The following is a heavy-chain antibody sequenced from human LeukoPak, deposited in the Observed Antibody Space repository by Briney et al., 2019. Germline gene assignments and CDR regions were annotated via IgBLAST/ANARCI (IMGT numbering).Heavy chain of an antibody. J-gene: IGHJ4*02. CDR3: ARVPGKYNSGRLDY. D-gene: IGHD6-19*01. CDR2: INPGGGTT. Sequence: ASVKVSCKASGYTFTNYYIHWVRQAPGQGLDWMGLINPGGGTTTYAQKFQGRVTMTGDTSTSTVYMELSSLRSEDTAIYFCARVPGKYNSGRLDYWGQGTLVTVSS. CDR1: GYTFTNYY. V-gene: IGHV1-46*01.